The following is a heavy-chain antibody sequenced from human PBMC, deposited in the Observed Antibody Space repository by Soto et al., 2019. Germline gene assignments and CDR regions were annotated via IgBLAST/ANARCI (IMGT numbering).Heavy chain of an antibody. J-gene: IGHJ6*03. CDR1: GYTFTSYD. D-gene: IGHD3-10*01. CDR3: ARGPMYYYGSGSPVSYYYYMDV. V-gene: IGHV1-8*01. CDR2: MNPNSGNT. Sequence: ASVKVSCKASGYTFTSYDINWVRQATGQGLEWMGWMNPNSGNTGYAQKFQGRVTMTRNTSISTAYMELSSLRSEDTAVYYCARGPMYYYGSGSPVSYYYYMDVWGKGTTVTVSS.